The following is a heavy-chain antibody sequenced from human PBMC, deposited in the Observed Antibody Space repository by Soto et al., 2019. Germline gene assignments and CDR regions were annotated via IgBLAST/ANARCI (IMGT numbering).Heavy chain of an antibody. CDR2: VYYSGST. J-gene: IGHJ4*02. D-gene: IGHD3-3*01. CDR1: GGSVSSNNYY. V-gene: IGHV4-39*01. Sequence: QLQLQESGPGLVKPSETLSLTCTVSGGSVSSNNYYWGWIRQSPGKGLEWIGSVYYSGSTYYNPSLQSRVIISIVMSTNQFPLKAISVTAAAPAVYYSARLEGRATLSYSFAYLGQATLVTVSS. CDR3: ARLEGRATLSYSFAY.